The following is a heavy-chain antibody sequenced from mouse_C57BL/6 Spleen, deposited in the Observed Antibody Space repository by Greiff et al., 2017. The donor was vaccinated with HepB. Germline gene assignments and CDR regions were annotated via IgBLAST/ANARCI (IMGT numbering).Heavy chain of an antibody. CDR3: APLYYYGSSSFAY. D-gene: IGHD1-1*01. CDR1: GFNIKNTY. Sequence: VQLQQSVAELVRPGASVKLSCTASGFNIKNTYMHWVKQRPEQGLEWIGRIDPANGNTKYAPKFQGKATITADTSSNTAYLQLSSLTSEDTAIYYRAPLYYYGSSSFAYWGQGTLVTVSA. J-gene: IGHJ3*01. CDR2: IDPANGNT. V-gene: IGHV14-3*01.